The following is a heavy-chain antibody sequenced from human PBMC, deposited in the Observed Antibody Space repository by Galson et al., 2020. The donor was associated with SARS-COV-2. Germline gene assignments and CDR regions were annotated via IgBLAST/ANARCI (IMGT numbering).Heavy chain of an antibody. CDR3: ARDHPTYYDILTGYYSPYYYYGMDV. CDR1: GFTFSSYW. J-gene: IGHJ6*02. Sequence: GGSLRLSCAASGFTFSSYWMSWVRQAPGKGLEWVANIKQDGSEKYYVDSVKGRFTISRDNAKNSLYLQMNSLRAEDTAVYYCARDHPTYYDILTGYYSPYYYYGMDVWGQGTTVTVSS. V-gene: IGHV3-7*01. D-gene: IGHD3-9*01. CDR2: IKQDGSEK.